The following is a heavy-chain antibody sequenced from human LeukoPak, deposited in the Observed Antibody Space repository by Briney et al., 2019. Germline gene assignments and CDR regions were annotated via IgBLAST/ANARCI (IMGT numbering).Heavy chain of an antibody. V-gene: IGHV4-59*12. CDR1: GGSISSYY. J-gene: IGHJ4*02. CDR3: ARDLDYGGNSHFDY. CDR2: IYYSGST. D-gene: IGHD4-23*01. Sequence: SEILSLTCTVSGGSISSYYWSWIRQPPGKGLEWIGYIYYSGSTNYNPSLKSRATISVDTSKNQFSLKLSSVTAADTAVYYCARDLDYGGNSHFDYWGQGTLVTVSS.